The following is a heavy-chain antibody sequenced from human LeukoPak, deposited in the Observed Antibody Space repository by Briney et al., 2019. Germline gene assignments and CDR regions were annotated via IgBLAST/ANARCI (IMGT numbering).Heavy chain of an antibody. CDR1: GFTFSSYA. D-gene: IGHD3-22*01. CDR3: ARDYYYDSSGYSVDAFDI. J-gene: IGHJ3*02. Sequence: GGSLRLSCAASGFTFSSYAMSWVRQAPGKGLEWVSAISGSGGSTYYADSVKGRFTISRDNSKNTLYLQMNSLRDEDTAVYYCARDYYYDSSGYSVDAFDIWGQGTMVTVSS. CDR2: ISGSGGST. V-gene: IGHV3-23*01.